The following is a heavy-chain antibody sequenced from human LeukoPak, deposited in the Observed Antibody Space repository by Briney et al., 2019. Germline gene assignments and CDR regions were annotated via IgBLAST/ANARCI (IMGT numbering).Heavy chain of an antibody. J-gene: IGHJ4*02. V-gene: IGHV3-23*01. Sequence: GGSLRLSCAASGFTFSSYAMSWVRQALGKGLEWVSAISGSGGSTDYADSVKGRFTISRDNSKNTLYLQMNSLRAEDTAVYYCAKYKGDYSNSPGAYWGQGTLVTVSS. CDR2: ISGSGGST. CDR1: GFTFSSYA. D-gene: IGHD6-13*01. CDR3: AKYKGDYSNSPGAY.